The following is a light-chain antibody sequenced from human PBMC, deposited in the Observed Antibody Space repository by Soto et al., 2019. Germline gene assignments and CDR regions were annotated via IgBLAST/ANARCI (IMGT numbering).Light chain of an antibody. J-gene: IGLJ3*02. CDR2: RNN. Sequence: QSVLTQPPSASGTPGQRVTISCSGSSSNIGSNYVYWYQQLPGTAPKLLISRNNQRPSGVPDRFSGSQSRTSASLAISGLRSEDEADYYCAAWDDSLSGLWVFGGGTKVTVL. V-gene: IGLV1-47*01. CDR3: AAWDDSLSGLWV. CDR1: SSNIGSNY.